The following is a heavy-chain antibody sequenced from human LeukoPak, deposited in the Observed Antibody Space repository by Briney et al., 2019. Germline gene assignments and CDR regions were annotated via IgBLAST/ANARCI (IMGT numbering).Heavy chain of an antibody. Sequence: PSETLSLTCTVSGGSISSSSYYWGWIRQPPGKGLEWIGSIYYSGSTYYNPSLKSRVTISVDTSKNQFSLKLSSVTAADTAVYYCARDDSSSWSSWFDPWGQGTLVTVSS. D-gene: IGHD6-13*01. J-gene: IGHJ5*02. CDR1: GGSISSSSYY. CDR2: IYYSGST. CDR3: ARDDSSSWSSWFDP. V-gene: IGHV4-39*07.